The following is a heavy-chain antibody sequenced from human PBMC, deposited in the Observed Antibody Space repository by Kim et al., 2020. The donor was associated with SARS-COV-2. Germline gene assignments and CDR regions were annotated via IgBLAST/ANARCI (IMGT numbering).Heavy chain of an antibody. CDR3: ARAPEGYCNGGSCYSFGY. CDR2: ISHSGNT. D-gene: IGHD2-15*01. J-gene: IGHJ4*02. Sequence: SETLSLTCNVSGYSISSGYYWGWIRQPPGRGLEWIGSISHSGNTYYKPSLKSRVTISIDTSKNQFSLKLTFVTATDTAVYYCARAPEGYCNGGSCYSFGYCGQGIPVTVS. V-gene: IGHV4-38-2*02. CDR1: GYSISSGYY.